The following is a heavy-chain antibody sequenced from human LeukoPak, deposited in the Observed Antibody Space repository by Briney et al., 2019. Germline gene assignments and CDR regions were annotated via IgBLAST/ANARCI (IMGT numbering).Heavy chain of an antibody. CDR2: FDPEDGET. D-gene: IGHD6-6*01. CDR1: GYTLTELS. V-gene: IGHV1-24*01. J-gene: IGHJ4*02. CDR3: ATDASLAARLFDY. Sequence: GASVKVSCKVSGYTLTELSMHWVRQAPGKGHEWMGGFDPEDGETIYAQKFQGRVTMTEDTSTDTAYMELSSLRSEDTAVYYCATDASLAARLFDYWGQGTLVTVSS.